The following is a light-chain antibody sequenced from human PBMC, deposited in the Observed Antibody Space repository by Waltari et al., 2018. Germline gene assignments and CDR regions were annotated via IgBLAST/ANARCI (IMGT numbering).Light chain of an antibody. V-gene: IGLV2-11*01. CDR2: DVN. CDR1: SSDIGGYNY. J-gene: IGLJ2*01. Sequence: QSALTQPRSVSGSPAPSVTIPCSGTSSDIGGYNYVSWYQQYPGKAPKLIIYDVNKRPPGVPDRFSGSKSGNTASLTISGLQTEDEADYYCCSYAGPDNHVVFGGGTKMTVL. CDR3: CSYAGPDNHVV.